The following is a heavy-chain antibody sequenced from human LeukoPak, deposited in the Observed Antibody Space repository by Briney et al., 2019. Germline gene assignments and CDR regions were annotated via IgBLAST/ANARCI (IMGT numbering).Heavy chain of an antibody. D-gene: IGHD4-11*01. CDR1: GLPFGDFD. V-gene: IGHV3-23*01. CDR2: ITRSGQNT. J-gene: IGHJ3*01. CDR3: VKDDYCSIPGCVIDALVV. Sequence: GGSLRLSCAASGLPFGDFDMTWVRQVPGGGLQWVSTITRSGQNTYYADSVNGRFTISRDYYKGMWYLQMNSLRAEDTAMYYCVKDDYCSIPGCVIDALVVWGQGTVVTVSS.